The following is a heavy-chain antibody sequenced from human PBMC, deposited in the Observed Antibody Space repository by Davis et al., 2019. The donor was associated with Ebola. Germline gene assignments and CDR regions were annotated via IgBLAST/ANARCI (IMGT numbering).Heavy chain of an antibody. CDR2: ISCSGGST. D-gene: IGHD3-3*01. V-gene: IGHV3-23*01. CDR3: AKSGLSFGVVKYHYGMDV. J-gene: IGHJ6*04. CDR1: GFTFSSYA. Sequence: GESLKISCAASGFTFSSYAMSWVRQAPGKGLEWVSAISCSGGSTYYADSVKGRFTISRDNSKKTLYLQMNSLRAEDTAVYYCAKSGLSFGVVKYHYGMDVWGKGTTVTVSS.